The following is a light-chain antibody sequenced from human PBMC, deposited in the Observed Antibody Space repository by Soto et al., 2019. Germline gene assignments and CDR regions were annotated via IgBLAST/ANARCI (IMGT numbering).Light chain of an antibody. CDR2: GNN. CDR1: SSNIGLGYD. J-gene: IGLJ1*01. CDR3: QSYDSSLSGYV. Sequence: SALTQPPSVSGAPGQRVTISCTGSSSNIGLGYDVHWYQQLPGTAPKLLIFGNNNRPSGVPDRFSGSKSGTSASLAITGLQAEDEADYYCQSYDSSLSGYVFGTGTKVT. V-gene: IGLV1-40*01.